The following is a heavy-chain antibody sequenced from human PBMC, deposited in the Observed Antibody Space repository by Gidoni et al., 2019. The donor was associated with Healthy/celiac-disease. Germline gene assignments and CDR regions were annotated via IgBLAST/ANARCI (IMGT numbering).Heavy chain of an antibody. D-gene: IGHD5-12*01. CDR1: GGTFSSYA. CDR2: SIPIFGTA. CDR3: ARSDFSGYDYIYYYYMDV. V-gene: IGHV1-69*06. J-gene: IGHJ6*03. Sequence: QVQLVQSGAEVKKPGSSVKVSCKASGGTFSSYAISWGRQAPGQGLEWMGGSIPIFGTANYAQKFQGRVTITADKSTSAAYMELSSLRSEDTAVYYCARSDFSGYDYIYYYYMDVWGKGTTVTVSS.